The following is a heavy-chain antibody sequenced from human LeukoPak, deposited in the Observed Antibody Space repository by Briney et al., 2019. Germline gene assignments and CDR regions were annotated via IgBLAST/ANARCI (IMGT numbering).Heavy chain of an antibody. Sequence: PGGSLRLSCAASGFTFSSYGMHWVRQAPGKGLEWVAVIWYDGSNKYYADSVKGRFTISRDNSKNTLYLQMNSLRAEDTAVYYCAKGCHPYCGGDCYSGRWACYYGMDVWGQGTTVTVSS. CDR3: AKGCHPYCGGDCYSGRWACYYGMDV. CDR2: IWYDGSNK. CDR1: GFTFSSYG. J-gene: IGHJ6*02. V-gene: IGHV3-33*06. D-gene: IGHD2-21*02.